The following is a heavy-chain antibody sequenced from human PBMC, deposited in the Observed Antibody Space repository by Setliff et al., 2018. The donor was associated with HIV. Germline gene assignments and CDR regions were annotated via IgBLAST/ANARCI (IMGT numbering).Heavy chain of an antibody. Sequence: GESLKISCKGFGYNFNTYWIAWVRQVPGKGLEWMGIIYPIDSETKYSPSFQGQVTISGDKSISTAYLQWSSLEASDTAIYYCARNLGYDSRGYHPLGYWGQGTLVTVSS. CDR1: GYNFNTYW. V-gene: IGHV5-51*01. J-gene: IGHJ4*02. CDR2: IYPIDSET. CDR3: ARNLGYDSRGYHPLGY. D-gene: IGHD3-22*01.